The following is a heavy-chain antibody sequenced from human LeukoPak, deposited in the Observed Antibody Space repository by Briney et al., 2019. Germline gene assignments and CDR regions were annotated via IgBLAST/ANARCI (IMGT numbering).Heavy chain of an antibody. D-gene: IGHD2-2*01. CDR2: IRNDEHDT. V-gene: IGHV3-74*01. CDR1: GFAFSSYW. J-gene: IGHJ4*02. Sequence: QPGGSLRLSCAASGFAFSSYWMHWVRQAPGQGLVWVSRIRNDEHDTSYADSVKGRFTISRDNAKNTVYLQMNSLRAEDTAVYYCAREGKYQLSRWGDRYFDYWGQGTLVTVSS. CDR3: AREGKYQLSRWGDRYFDY.